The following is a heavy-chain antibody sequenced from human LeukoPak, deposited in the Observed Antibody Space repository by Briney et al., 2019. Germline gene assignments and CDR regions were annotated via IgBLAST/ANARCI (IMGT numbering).Heavy chain of an antibody. V-gene: IGHV4-59*08. CDR1: GGSISSYY. CDR3: ASRSGYQGDAFDI. Sequence: MPSETLSLTCTVSGGSISSYYWSWIRQPAGKGLEWIGYIYYSGSTNYNPSLKSRVTISVDTSKNQFSLKLSSVTAADTAVYYCASRSGYQGDAFDIWGQGTMVTVSS. CDR2: IYYSGST. D-gene: IGHD3-22*01. J-gene: IGHJ3*02.